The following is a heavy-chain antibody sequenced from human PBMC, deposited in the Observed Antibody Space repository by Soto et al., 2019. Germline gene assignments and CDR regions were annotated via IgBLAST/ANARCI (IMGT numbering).Heavy chain of an antibody. CDR2: ISFDGSHK. Sequence: QVQLVESGGGVVQPGRSLRLSCAASSLTFSDYGMHWVRQAPGKGLEWVAIISFDGSHKYSAGSVKGRFTVSRDNSKNTVYLQMNNPTTEGTAVYFCAKGLAIGPVRGVNGLDVVGQGTTVTVSS. D-gene: IGHD3-10*01. CDR3: AKGLAIGPVRGVNGLDV. CDR1: SLTFSDYG. V-gene: IGHV3-30*18. J-gene: IGHJ6*02.